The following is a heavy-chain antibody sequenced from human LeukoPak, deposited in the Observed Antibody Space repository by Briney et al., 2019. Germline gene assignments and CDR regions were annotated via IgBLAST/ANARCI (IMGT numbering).Heavy chain of an antibody. D-gene: IGHD3-10*01. CDR1: GYTFTSYY. V-gene: IGHV1-46*01. CDR3: ARAQQNMVRGVIITPPNY. Sequence: GASVKVSRKASGYTFTSYYMHWVRQAPGQGLEWMGLINPSGGSTSYAQKFQGRVTMTRDTSTSTVYMELSSLRSEDTAVYYCARAQQNMVRGVIITPPNYWGQGTLVTVSS. CDR2: INPSGGST. J-gene: IGHJ4*02.